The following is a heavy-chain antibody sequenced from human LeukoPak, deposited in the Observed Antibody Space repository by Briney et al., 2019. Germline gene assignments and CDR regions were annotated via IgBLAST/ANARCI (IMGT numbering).Heavy chain of an antibody. CDR2: ILEDGRIQ. CDR1: GFTFTNYM. V-gene: IGHV3-30*04. CDR3: ARVQGGGFRTADY. J-gene: IGHJ4*02. Sequence: GGSLRLSCAASGFTFTNYMMHWVRQAPGKGLEWVAVILEDGRIQHYADSVQGRFTISRDNSKNTLFLQMNSLGTEDTAVYFCARVQGGGFRTADYWGQGTLVTVSS. D-gene: IGHD1-14*01.